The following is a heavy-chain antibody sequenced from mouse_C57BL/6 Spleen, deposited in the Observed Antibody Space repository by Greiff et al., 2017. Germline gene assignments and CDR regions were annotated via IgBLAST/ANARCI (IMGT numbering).Heavy chain of an antibody. Sequence: EVMLVESGGGLVKPGGSLKLSCAASGFTFSDYGMHWVRQAPEKGLEWVAYISSGSSTIYYADTVKGRFTISRDNAKNTLFLQMTSLRSEDTAMYYCARGGYGKGNYFDYWGQGTTLTVSS. J-gene: IGHJ2*01. CDR1: GFTFSDYG. V-gene: IGHV5-17*01. CDR3: ARGGYGKGNYFDY. CDR2: ISSGSSTI. D-gene: IGHD2-1*01.